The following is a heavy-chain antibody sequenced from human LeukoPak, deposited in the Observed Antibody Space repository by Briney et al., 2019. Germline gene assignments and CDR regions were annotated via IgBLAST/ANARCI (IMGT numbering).Heavy chain of an antibody. Sequence: SETLSLTCTVSGGSISSGDYYWSWIRQHPGKGLEWIGYIYYSGSTYYNPSLKSRVTISVDTSKNQFSLKLSSVTAADTAVYYCARVARDYYDSSLLPLYYFDYWGQGTLVTVSS. CDR3: ARVARDYYDSSLLPLYYFDY. D-gene: IGHD3-22*01. CDR2: IYYSGST. V-gene: IGHV4-31*03. CDR1: GGSISSGDYY. J-gene: IGHJ4*02.